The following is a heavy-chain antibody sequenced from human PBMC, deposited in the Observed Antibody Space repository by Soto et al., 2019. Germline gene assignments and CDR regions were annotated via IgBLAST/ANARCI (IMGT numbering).Heavy chain of an antibody. CDR3: ARSDRRYHETTQPAFDI. J-gene: IGHJ3*02. Sequence: QVQLVQSGAEVKKPGSSVKVSCKASGGTFSSYTFTWVRQAPGQGLEWLGGIIPLFATADYAQKFQGRLTITADESMNTVYMEVNSLKSEDTAVYYCARSDRRYHETTQPAFDIWGQGTIVTVSS. D-gene: IGHD4-17*01. V-gene: IGHV1-69*01. CDR1: GGTFSSYT. CDR2: IIPLFATA.